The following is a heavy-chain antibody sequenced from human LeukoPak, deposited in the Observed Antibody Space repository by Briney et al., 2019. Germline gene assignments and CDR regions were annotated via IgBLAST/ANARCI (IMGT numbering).Heavy chain of an antibody. D-gene: IGHD5-18*01. V-gene: IGHV1-18*01. CDR3: ARGGYSYGYAVNWFDP. Sequence: ASVKASCKASGYTFTGYGISWVRQAPGQGLEWMGWISAYNGNSNYAQKLQGRVTITTDTSTSTAYMELRSLRSDDTAVYYCARGGYSYGYAVNWFDPWGQGTLVTVSS. J-gene: IGHJ5*02. CDR1: GYTFTGYG. CDR2: ISAYNGNS.